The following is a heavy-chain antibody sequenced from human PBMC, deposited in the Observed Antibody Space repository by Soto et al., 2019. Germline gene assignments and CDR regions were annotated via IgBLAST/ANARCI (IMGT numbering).Heavy chain of an antibody. CDR1: GGTFSSYA. J-gene: IGHJ5*02. D-gene: IGHD3-22*01. V-gene: IGHV1-69*05. CDR3: AGEDGRKNYYNGSSYYDNWFDP. CDR2: IIPIFGTA. Sequence: GASVKVSCKASGGTFSSYAISWVRQAPGQGLEWMGGIIPIFGTANCAQKFQGRVTITTDKATSTAYMELSSLRSEDTAVDYCAGEDGRKNYYNGSSYYDNWFDPWGQGTLVTVSS.